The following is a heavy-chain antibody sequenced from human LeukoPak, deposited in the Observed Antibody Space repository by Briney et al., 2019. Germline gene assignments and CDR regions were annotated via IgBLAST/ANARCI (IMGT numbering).Heavy chain of an antibody. CDR1: GGSISSGGYY. D-gene: IGHD3-10*01. CDR2: IYYSGST. J-gene: IGHJ5*02. V-gene: IGHV4-31*03. CDR3: ARGNDYYGSSDWFDP. Sequence: SQTLSLTCTVSGGSISSGGYYWSWIRKHPGKGLEWIGYIYYSGSTYYNPSLKSRVTISVDTSKNQFSLKLSSVTAADTAVYYCARGNDYYGSSDWFDPWGQGTLVTVSS.